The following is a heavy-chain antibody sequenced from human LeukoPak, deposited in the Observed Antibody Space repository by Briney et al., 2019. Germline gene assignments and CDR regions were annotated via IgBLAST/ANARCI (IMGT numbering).Heavy chain of an antibody. J-gene: IGHJ4*02. CDR1: GFIFINAW. Sequence: GGSLRLSCAASGFIFINAWMSWVRPAPGKGLEWVGRIKSKTDGGTTDYAAPVKGRFTISRDDSDNTLYLQMNSLEIEDTAVYYCRYFDYWGQGTLVTVSS. V-gene: IGHV3-15*01. CDR2: IKSKTDGGTT. CDR3: RYFDY.